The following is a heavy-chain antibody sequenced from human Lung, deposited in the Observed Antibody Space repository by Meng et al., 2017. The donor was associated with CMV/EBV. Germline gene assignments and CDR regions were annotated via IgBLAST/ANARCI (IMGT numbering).Heavy chain of an antibody. CDR2: IWYDGSNK. CDR3: AKDSNGMDV. D-gene: IGHD2-2*01. CDR1: GFTFSSYG. J-gene: IGHJ6*02. V-gene: IGHV3-33*06. Sequence: GESXKISCAASGFTFSSYGMHWVRQAPGKGLEWVAVIWYDGSNKYYADSVKGRFTISRDNSKNTLYLQMNRLRAEETAVYYCAKDSNGMDVWGQGPTVTVSS.